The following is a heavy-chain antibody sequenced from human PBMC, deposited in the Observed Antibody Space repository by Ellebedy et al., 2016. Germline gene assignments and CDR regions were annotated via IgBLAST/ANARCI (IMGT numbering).Heavy chain of an antibody. CDR2: IYTSGSP. CDR3: ASLTIPGGSDF. V-gene: IGHV4-61*02. Sequence: SETLSLTXTVSGDSINSGAYYWTWVRQSAGKGLEWIGRIYTSGSPNYNPSLKSRVTMSVDTSKNHFSLELRSVTAEDTAVYYCASLTIPGGSDFWGQGILVTVSS. J-gene: IGHJ4*02. D-gene: IGHD3-16*01. CDR1: GDSINSGAYY.